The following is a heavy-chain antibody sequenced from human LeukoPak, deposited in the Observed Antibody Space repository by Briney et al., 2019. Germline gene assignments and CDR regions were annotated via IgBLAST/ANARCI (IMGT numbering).Heavy chain of an antibody. D-gene: IGHD4-17*01. V-gene: IGHV4-31*03. CDR1: GGSISSGGYY. J-gene: IGHJ4*02. Sequence: SETLSLTCTVSGGSISSGGYYWSWIRQHPGKGLEWIGYIYYSGSTYYNPSLKSRVTISVDTSKNQFSLKLSSVTAADTAVYYCARGAVTTAYYFDYWGQGTLVTVSS. CDR3: ARGAVTTAYYFDY. CDR2: IYYSGST.